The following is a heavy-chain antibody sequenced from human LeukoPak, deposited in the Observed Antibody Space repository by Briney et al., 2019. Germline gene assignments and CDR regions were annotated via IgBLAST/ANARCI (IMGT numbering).Heavy chain of an antibody. Sequence: PGGSLRLSCAASGFTFSSYWMSWIRQPPGKGLEWIGEINHSGSTNYNPSLKSRVTISVDTSKNQFSLKLSSVTAADTAVYYCARQRPAAMPWDYYCYYMDVWGKGTTVTISS. CDR2: INHSGST. D-gene: IGHD2-2*01. J-gene: IGHJ6*03. V-gene: IGHV4-34*01. CDR1: GFTFSSYW. CDR3: ARQRPAAMPWDYYCYYMDV.